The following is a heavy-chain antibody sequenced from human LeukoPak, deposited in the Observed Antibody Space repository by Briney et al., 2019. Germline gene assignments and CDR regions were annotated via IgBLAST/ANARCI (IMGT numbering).Heavy chain of an antibody. D-gene: IGHD6-19*01. CDR1: GFTFGNAW. J-gene: IGHJ6*03. Sequence: PGGSLRLSCAASGFTFGNAWMTWVRQAPGKGLEWVAVISYDGSNKYYADSVKGRFTVSRDNSKNTLYLQMNSLRAEDTAVYYCARGGIAVGLRIVVGYYMDVWGKGTTVTVSS. V-gene: IGHV3-30*03. CDR2: ISYDGSNK. CDR3: ARGGIAVGLRIVVGYYMDV.